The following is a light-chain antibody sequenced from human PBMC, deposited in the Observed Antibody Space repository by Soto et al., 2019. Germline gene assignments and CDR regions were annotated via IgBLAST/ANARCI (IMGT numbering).Light chain of an antibody. J-gene: IGKJ3*01. CDR1: QSVNTKY. V-gene: IGKV3-20*01. CDR3: QQFGTSPLVT. Sequence: EIVLTQSPGTLSLSPGERATLSCRASQSVNTKYLAWYQQKPGQAPRLLIYGVSSRATGIPDRFSGSGSGTDFIITIIRVEPEDFAVYYCQQFGTSPLVTFGPGTKVDIK. CDR2: GVS.